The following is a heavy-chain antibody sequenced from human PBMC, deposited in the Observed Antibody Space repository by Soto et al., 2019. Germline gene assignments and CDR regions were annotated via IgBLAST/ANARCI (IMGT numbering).Heavy chain of an antibody. J-gene: IGHJ4*02. Sequence: EVQLLESGGGLVQPGGSLRLSCAASGFTFSSYAMSWVRQAPGKGLEWVSAISGSGGSTYYADSVKGRFTISRDNSKNTLDLQMNSLSAEDTAVYYCAKVLRLRYFDWPQPGPGTIDYWGQGTLVTVSS. V-gene: IGHV3-23*01. CDR2: ISGSGGST. D-gene: IGHD3-9*01. CDR3: AKVLRLRYFDWPQPGPGTIDY. CDR1: GFTFSSYA.